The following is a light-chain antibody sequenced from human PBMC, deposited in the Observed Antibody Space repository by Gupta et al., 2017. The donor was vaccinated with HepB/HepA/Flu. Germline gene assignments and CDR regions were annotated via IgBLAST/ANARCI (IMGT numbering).Light chain of an antibody. CDR3: QQRNSYLYT. J-gene: IGKJ2*01. Sequence: DIQLTQSPSFLSASVGDRVTITCRASQGISSYLAWNQQKPGKAPKLLIYAASTLQSGVPSRFSGSGSGTEFTLTISSLQPEDFATYYCQQRNSYLYTFGQGTKLEIK. V-gene: IGKV1-9*01. CDR2: AAS. CDR1: QGISSY.